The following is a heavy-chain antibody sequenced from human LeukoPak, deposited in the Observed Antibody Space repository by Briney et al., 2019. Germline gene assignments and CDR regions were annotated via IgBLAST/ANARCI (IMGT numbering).Heavy chain of an antibody. CDR1: GGSFSGHY. J-gene: IGHJ4*02. D-gene: IGHD3-3*01. CDR3: ARAREGEVIDS. V-gene: IGHV4-34*01. Sequence: SETLSLTCAVYGGSFSGHYWTWIRQSPGMGLEWIGEINYGGRTNYNPSLKSRVIISVDTSKNQFSLKTRSVTAADTAVYYCARAREGEVIDSWGQGTLVTVSS. CDR2: INYGGRT.